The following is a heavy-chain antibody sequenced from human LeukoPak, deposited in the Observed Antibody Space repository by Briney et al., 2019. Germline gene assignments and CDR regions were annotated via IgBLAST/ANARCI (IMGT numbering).Heavy chain of an antibody. D-gene: IGHD4-17*01. CDR1: GYTFTGYY. CDR3: ARDSGDDYGDSLDY. J-gene: IGHJ4*02. Sequence: ASVKVSCKASGYTFTGYYMHWVRQAPGQGLEWMGWINPNSGGTNYAQKFQGRVTMTRDTSISTAYMELSRLRSDDTAVYYCARDSGDDYGDSLDYWGQGTLVTVSS. CDR2: INPNSGGT. V-gene: IGHV1-2*02.